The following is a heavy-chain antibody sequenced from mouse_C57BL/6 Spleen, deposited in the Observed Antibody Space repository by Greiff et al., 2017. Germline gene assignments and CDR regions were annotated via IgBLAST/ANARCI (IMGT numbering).Heavy chain of an antibody. J-gene: IGHJ2*01. CDR3: ARRTVVCDY. D-gene: IGHD1-1*01. CDR2: IDPSDSYT. Sequence: QVQLQQPGAELVRPGTSVKLSCKASGYTFTSYWMHWVKQRPGQGLEWIGVIDPSDSYTNYNQKFKGKATLTVDTSSSTAYMQLSSLTSEDSAVYYCARRTVVCDYWGQGTTLTVSS. CDR1: GYTFTSYW. V-gene: IGHV1-59*01.